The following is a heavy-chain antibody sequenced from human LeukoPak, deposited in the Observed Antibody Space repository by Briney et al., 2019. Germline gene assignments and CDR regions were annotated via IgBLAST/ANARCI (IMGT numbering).Heavy chain of an antibody. CDR3: TTHHSNQYYYDSSDYYYLPFDY. D-gene: IGHD3-22*01. CDR2: IKSKTDGGTT. Sequence: PGGSLRLSCAASGFTFSNAWMTWVRQAPGKGLEWVGRIKSKTDGGTTDYAAPVKGRFTISRDDSKNTLYLQMDSLKSEDTAVYYCTTHHSNQYYYDSSDYYYLPFDYWGQGTLVTVSS. CDR1: GFTFSNAW. V-gene: IGHV3-15*01. J-gene: IGHJ4*02.